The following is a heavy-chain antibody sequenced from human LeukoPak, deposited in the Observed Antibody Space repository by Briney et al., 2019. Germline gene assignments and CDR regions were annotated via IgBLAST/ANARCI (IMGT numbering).Heavy chain of an antibody. D-gene: IGHD3-22*01. J-gene: IGHJ4*02. CDR1: GFTFSSYA. Sequence: GRSLRLSCAASGFTFSSYAMSWVRQAPGKGLEWVSAISGSGGSTYYADSVKGRFTISRDNSKNTLYLQMNSLRAEDTAVYYCAKVHYYDSSGYYYAGRYFDYWGQGTLVTVSS. V-gene: IGHV3-23*01. CDR2: ISGSGGST. CDR3: AKVHYYDSSGYYYAGRYFDY.